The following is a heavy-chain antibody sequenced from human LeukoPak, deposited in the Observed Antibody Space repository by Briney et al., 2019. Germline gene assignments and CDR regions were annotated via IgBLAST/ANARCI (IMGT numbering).Heavy chain of an antibody. D-gene: IGHD1-14*01. CDR3: AKGSNRYYFDY. CDR2: ISSSSSYI. CDR1: GFTFSSYS. V-gene: IGHV3-21*01. Sequence: GGSLRLSCAASGFTFSSYSMNWVRQAPGKGLEWVSSISSSSSYIYYADSVKGRFTISRDNAKNSLYLQMNSLRAEDTAVYYCAKGSNRYYFDYWGQGTLVTVSS. J-gene: IGHJ4*02.